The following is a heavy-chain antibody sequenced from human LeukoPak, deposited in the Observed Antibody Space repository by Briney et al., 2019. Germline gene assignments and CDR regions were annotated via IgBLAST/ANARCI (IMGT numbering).Heavy chain of an antibody. V-gene: IGHV3-74*01. CDR3: ARDGSLPDY. CDR2: INSDGITT. J-gene: IGHJ4*02. CDR1: GFTFSSYW. Sequence: PGGSLRLSCAASGFTFSSYWMHWVRQAPGEGLVWVSRINSDGITTSYADSVKGRFTISRDNAKNTLYLQMNSPRAEDTAVYFCARDGSLPDYWGQGTLVTVSS.